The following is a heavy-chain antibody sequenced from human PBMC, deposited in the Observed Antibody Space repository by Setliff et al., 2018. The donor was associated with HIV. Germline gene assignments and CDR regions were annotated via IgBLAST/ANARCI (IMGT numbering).Heavy chain of an antibody. CDR3: ARVTREWLRFGIAAALRDGYYFDY. V-gene: IGHV4-59*01. Sequence: SETLSLTCTVYGGSISSYYWSWIRQPPGKGLEWIGYIYYSGSTNYNPSLKSRVTISVDTSKNQFSLKLSSVTAADTAVYYCARVTREWLRFGIAAALRDGYYFDYWGQGTLVTVSS. CDR2: IYYSGST. CDR1: GGSISSYY. D-gene: IGHD5-12*01. J-gene: IGHJ4*02.